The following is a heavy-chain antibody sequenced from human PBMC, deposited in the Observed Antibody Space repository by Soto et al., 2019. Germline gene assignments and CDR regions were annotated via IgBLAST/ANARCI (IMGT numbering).Heavy chain of an antibody. CDR1: GGSISSYY. CDR3: ARLTPPVSSSWYPAWYFDL. V-gene: IGHV4-59*08. Sequence: QVQLQESGPGLVKPSETLSLTCTVSGGSISSYYWSWIRQPPGKGLEWIGYIDYSGSTNYNPSLKSRVTIPVTTSKNQFPRKLNSVTAADTAVYYCARLTPPVSSSWYPAWYFDLWGRGTLVTVSS. CDR2: IDYSGST. D-gene: IGHD6-13*01. J-gene: IGHJ2*01.